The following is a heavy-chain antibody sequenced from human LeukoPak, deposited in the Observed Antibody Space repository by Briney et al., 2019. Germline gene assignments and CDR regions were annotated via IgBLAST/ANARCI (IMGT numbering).Heavy chain of an antibody. Sequence: GESLKISCKGSEYSFTNYFIAWVRQMPGKGLEWMGIIFPGDSDTRYSPSFQGQVTISADKSISTAFLQWSSLRASDTAIYYCARGLGDYYYYAMDVWGQGTMVTVSS. D-gene: IGHD3-10*01. J-gene: IGHJ6*02. CDR3: ARGLGDYYYYAMDV. V-gene: IGHV5-51*01. CDR1: EYSFTNYF. CDR2: IFPGDSDT.